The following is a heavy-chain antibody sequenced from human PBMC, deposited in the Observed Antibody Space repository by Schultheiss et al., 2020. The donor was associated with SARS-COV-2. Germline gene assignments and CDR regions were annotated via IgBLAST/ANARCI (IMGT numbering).Heavy chain of an antibody. CDR3: ARLGMVRGVM. CDR2: IYYSGST. D-gene: IGHD3-10*01. J-gene: IGHJ4*02. CDR1: GGSVSSGSYY. V-gene: IGHV4-61*01. Sequence: SETLSLTCTVSGGSVSSGSYYWSWIRQPPGKGLEWIGYIYYSGSTNYNPSLKSRVTISVDTSKNQFSLKLSSVTAADTAVYYCARLGMVRGVMWGQGTLVTVSS.